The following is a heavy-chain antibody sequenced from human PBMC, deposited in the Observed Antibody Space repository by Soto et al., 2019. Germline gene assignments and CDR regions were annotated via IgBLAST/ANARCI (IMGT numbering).Heavy chain of an antibody. J-gene: IGHJ4*02. Sequence: QVQLQQWGAGLLKPSETLSLTCAVYGGPFSGYYWSWIRQPPGKGLEWIGEINHSGSTNYNPSPKSRVTISGDTSKNQFSLKLSSVTAADTAVYYCAVPRLYSSSWRFDNWGQGTLVTVSS. CDR3: AVPRLYSSSWRFDN. CDR1: GGPFSGYY. D-gene: IGHD6-13*01. CDR2: INHSGST. V-gene: IGHV4-34*01.